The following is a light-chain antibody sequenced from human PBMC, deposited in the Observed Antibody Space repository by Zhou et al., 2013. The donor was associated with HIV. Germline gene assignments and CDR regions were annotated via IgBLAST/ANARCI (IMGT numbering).Light chain of an antibody. CDR1: QSISSN. CDR3: QQYNSWPXT. CDR2: GAS. V-gene: IGKV3-15*01. Sequence: EIVMTQSPATLSVSPGERATLSCRANQSISSNLAWYQQKPAQAPKLLIYGASTRATGLPARFSGSGSGTEFTLTINSLQSEDFAVYYCQQYNSWPXTFGGGTMLEIK. J-gene: IGKJ4*01.